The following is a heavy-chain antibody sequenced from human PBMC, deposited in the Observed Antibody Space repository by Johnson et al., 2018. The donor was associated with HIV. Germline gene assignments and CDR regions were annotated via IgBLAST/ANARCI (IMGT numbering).Heavy chain of an antibody. J-gene: IGHJ3*01. V-gene: IGHV3-30*18. CDR1: GFTLSTYG. Sequence: QVQLVESGGGVVQPGRSLRLSCAASGFTLSTYGMHWVRQAPGKGLEWVAVISYDGSNKYYADSVKGRFTISRDNSKNTLYLQMHSLRAEDTAVYYCAKDPLTRTTTLDAFDLWGQGTMVTVSS. CDR3: AKDPLTRTTTLDAFDL. CDR2: ISYDGSNK. D-gene: IGHD4-17*01.